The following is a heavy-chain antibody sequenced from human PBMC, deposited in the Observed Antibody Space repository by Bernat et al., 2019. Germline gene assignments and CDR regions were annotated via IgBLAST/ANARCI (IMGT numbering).Heavy chain of an antibody. CDR3: TTDQPNYDFWSGYSQYFDY. J-gene: IGHJ4*02. CDR2: IKSKTDGGTT. CDR1: GFTFSNAW. V-gene: IGHV3-15*01. Sequence: VQLAESGAGLVQPGGSLRLSCAASGFTFSNAWMSWVRQAPGKGLEWVGRIKSKTDGGTTDYAAPVKGRFTISRDDSKNTLYLQMNSLKTEDTAVYYCTTDQPNYDFWSGYSQYFDYWGQGIRVT. D-gene: IGHD3-3*01.